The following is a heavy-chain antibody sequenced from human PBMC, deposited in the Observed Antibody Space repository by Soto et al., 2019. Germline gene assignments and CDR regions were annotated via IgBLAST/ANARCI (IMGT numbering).Heavy chain of an antibody. V-gene: IGHV3-7*05. CDR3: ARDRRISRCSSTSCYVYYGMDV. J-gene: IGHJ6*02. CDR1: GFTFSSYW. CDR2: IKQDGSEK. Sequence: EVQLVESGGGLVQPGGSLRLSCAASGFTFSSYWMSWVRQAPGKGLEWVANIKQDGSEKYYVDSVKGRFTISRDNAKNSLYLQMNSLRAEDTAVYYCARDRRISRCSSTSCYVYYGMDVWGQGTTVTVSS. D-gene: IGHD2-2*01.